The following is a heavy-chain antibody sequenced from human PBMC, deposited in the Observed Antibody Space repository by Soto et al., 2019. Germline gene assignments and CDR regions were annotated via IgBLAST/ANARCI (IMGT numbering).Heavy chain of an antibody. Sequence: PGESLKICCEGSGYPFPTYWITWVRQMPGKGLEWMGRIDPHDSYTTYGPSFQGHVSISIDKSIRTAYLQWSSLKASDTAIYYCARHGFYGFDIWGRGTMVTVSS. CDR3: ARHGFYGFDI. CDR2: IDPHDSYT. J-gene: IGHJ3*02. CDR1: GYPFPTYW. D-gene: IGHD2-2*03. V-gene: IGHV5-10-1*01.